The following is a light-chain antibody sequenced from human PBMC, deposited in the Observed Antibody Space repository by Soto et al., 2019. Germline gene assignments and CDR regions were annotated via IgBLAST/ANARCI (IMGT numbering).Light chain of an antibody. V-gene: IGKV1-39*01. CDR3: QQYGSSPRT. Sequence: DIQMTQSPSSLSASVGDRVTITCRASQGISSYLNWYQQKPGKAPKLLIYAASSLQSGVPSRFSGSGSGTDFTLTISRLEPEDFAVYYCQQYGSSPRTFGQGTKVDIK. CDR1: QGISSY. CDR2: AAS. J-gene: IGKJ1*01.